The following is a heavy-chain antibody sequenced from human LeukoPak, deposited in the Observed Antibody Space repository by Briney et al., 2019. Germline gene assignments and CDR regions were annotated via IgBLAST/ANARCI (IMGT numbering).Heavy chain of an antibody. Sequence: ASVKVSRKVSGYTLTELSMYWGRQALGEGREWGGGFDHEDGETIYTQNIQSKVTMNEDTSTDTAYMELSSLRSEDTAVYYCATVPGYYDSSGYPLGYWGQGTLVTVSS. CDR3: ATVPGYYDSSGYPLGY. CDR1: GYTLTELS. CDR2: FDHEDGET. V-gene: IGHV1-24*01. D-gene: IGHD3-22*01. J-gene: IGHJ4*02.